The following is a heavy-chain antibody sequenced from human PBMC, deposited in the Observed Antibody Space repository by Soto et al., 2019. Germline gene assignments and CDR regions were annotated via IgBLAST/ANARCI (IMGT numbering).Heavy chain of an antibody. J-gene: IGHJ4*02. V-gene: IGHV3-48*03. CDR2: MSSSGSTI. Sequence: LRLSCAASAFPFSIYEMHWVRQAPGKGLDWVSYMSSSGSTIYYADSVKGRFTISRDNAKNSLYLQMNSLRAEDTAVYYCATGYCSGGSCYSPPMYYFDYWGQGTLVTVSS. CDR1: AFPFSIYE. CDR3: ATGYCSGGSCYSPPMYYFDY. D-gene: IGHD2-15*01.